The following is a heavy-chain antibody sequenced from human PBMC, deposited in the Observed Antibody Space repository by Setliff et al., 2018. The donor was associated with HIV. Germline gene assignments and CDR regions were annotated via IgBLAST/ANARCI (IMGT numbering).Heavy chain of an antibody. CDR3: ARGVSSNWYMGY. CDR1: GFTFGNYW. D-gene: IGHD6-13*01. V-gene: IGHV3-74*01. CDR2: INNDTTTT. Sequence: GGSLRLSCAASGFTFGNYWMHWVRQAPGQGLVWVSGINNDTTTTTYADSVKGRFTISRDNSKNTLYLQMNSLRAEDTAVYYCARGVSSNWYMGYWGQGTLVTVSS. J-gene: IGHJ4*02.